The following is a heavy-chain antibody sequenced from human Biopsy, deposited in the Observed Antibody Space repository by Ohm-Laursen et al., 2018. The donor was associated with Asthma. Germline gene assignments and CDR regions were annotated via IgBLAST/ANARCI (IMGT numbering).Heavy chain of an antibody. CDR1: GGTFSNFA. CDR2: IMTAFGTT. Sequence: SSVKVSCKSPGGTFSNFAISWVRQAPGQGLEWLGGIMTAFGTTNYAQKFQGRVTITADESTSTAYMEVTSLRSEDTAIYYCARCQVGYSSGWSLLLKKIYYSGMDVWGQGTAVTVS. V-gene: IGHV1-69*01. D-gene: IGHD6-19*01. CDR3: ARCQVGYSSGWSLLLKKIYYSGMDV. J-gene: IGHJ6*02.